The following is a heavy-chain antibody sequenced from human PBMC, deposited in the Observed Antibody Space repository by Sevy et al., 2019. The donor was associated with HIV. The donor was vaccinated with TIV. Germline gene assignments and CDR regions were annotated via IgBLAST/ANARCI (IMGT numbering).Heavy chain of an antibody. Sequence: SETLSLTCTVSGGSISSSSYYWGWIRQPPVKGLEWIGSIYYSGSTCYNPSLKSRVTISVDTSKNQFSLKLSSVTAADTAVYYCARHPPNYYGSGSYYNLFDYWGQGTLVTVSS. D-gene: IGHD3-10*01. J-gene: IGHJ4*02. CDR1: GGSISSSSYY. CDR3: ARHPPNYYGSGSYYNLFDY. CDR2: IYYSGST. V-gene: IGHV4-39*01.